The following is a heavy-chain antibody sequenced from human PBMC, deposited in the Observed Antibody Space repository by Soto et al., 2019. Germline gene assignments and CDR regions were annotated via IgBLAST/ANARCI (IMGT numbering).Heavy chain of an antibody. CDR2: SSSSSSDI. CDR3: ARAITMIVVAMDAFDI. CDR1: GFTFSSYS. V-gene: IGHV3-21*01. J-gene: IGHJ3*02. D-gene: IGHD3-22*01. Sequence: GGSLRLSCAASGFTFSSYSMNWVRQAPGKGLEWVASSSSSSSDIYYADSVKGRFTISRDNAKNSLYLQMNSLRAEDTAVYYCARAITMIVVAMDAFDIWGQGTMVTVS.